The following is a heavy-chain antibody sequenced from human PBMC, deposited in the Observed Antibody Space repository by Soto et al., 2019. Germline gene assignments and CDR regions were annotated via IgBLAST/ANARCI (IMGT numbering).Heavy chain of an antibody. V-gene: IGHV3-9*01. CDR2: ISWNSGSI. D-gene: IGHD1-26*01. CDR3: AKDTIKVGPNDAFDI. J-gene: IGHJ3*02. CDR1: GFTFDDYA. Sequence: SLRLSCAASGFTFDDYAMHWVRQAPGKGLEWVSGISWNSGSIGYADSVKGRFTISRDNAKNSLYLQMNSLRAEDTALYYCAKDTIKVGPNDAFDIWGQGTMVTVSS.